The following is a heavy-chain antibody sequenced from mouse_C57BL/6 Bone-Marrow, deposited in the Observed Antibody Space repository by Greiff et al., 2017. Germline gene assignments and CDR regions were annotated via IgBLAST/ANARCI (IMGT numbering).Heavy chain of an antibody. J-gene: IGHJ2*01. CDR1: GFTFSSYA. Sequence: EVKVVESGGGLVKPGGSLKISCAASGFTFSSYAMSWVRQTPEKRLEWVATISDGGSYTYYPDNVKGRFTISRDNAKNNLYLQLSHLKSEDAAMYYCSIGGYSGFDYWGPGTTLTVSS. D-gene: IGHD1-2*01. CDR3: SIGGYSGFDY. CDR2: ISDGGSYT. V-gene: IGHV5-4*03.